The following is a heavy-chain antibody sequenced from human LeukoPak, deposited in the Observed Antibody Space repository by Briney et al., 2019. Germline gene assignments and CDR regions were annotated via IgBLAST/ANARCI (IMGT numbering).Heavy chain of an antibody. CDR2: ISSDSSTI. Sequence: GGSLRLSCAASGFTFSSYSMNWVRQAPGKGLKWLSYISSDSSTIYYADSVKGRFTISRDNARNSLYLQMNSLRVEDTGVYYCARDWDGYNGGLPHYWGQGTLVTVSS. D-gene: IGHD5-24*01. J-gene: IGHJ4*02. V-gene: IGHV3-48*04. CDR3: ARDWDGYNGGLPHY. CDR1: GFTFSSYS.